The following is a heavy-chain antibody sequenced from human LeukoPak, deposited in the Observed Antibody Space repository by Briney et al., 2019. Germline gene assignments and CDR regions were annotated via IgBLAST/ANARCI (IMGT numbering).Heavy chain of an antibody. D-gene: IGHD3-3*01. J-gene: IGHJ4*02. CDR3: ARDRHYDFWSGYPDY. CDR1: GFTFSSYA. Sequence: GGSLRLSCAASGFTFSSYAMHWVRQAPGKGLEWVAVISYDGSNKYYADSVKGRFTISRDNSKNTLYLQMNSLRAEDTAVYYCARDRHYDFWSGYPDYWGQGTLVTVSS. CDR2: ISYDGSNK. V-gene: IGHV3-30-3*01.